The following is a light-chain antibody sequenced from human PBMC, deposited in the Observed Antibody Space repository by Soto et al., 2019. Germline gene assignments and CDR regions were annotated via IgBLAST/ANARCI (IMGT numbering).Light chain of an antibody. CDR3: LQDHTYPWT. J-gene: IGKJ1*01. CDR2: AAS. CDR1: QGIRTD. V-gene: IGKV1-6*01. Sequence: AIALTQFPPSLSASVGDRVTITCRASQGIRTDLCWYQQKPGKVPKVLIFAASSLQSGVPSRFSGSGSGTDFTLTISSLEPEDFATYYCLQDHTYPWTFGQGTKVEIK.